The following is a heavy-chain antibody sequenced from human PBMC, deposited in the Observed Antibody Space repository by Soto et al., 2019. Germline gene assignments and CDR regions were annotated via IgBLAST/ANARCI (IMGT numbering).Heavy chain of an antibody. V-gene: IGHV3-48*01. J-gene: IGHJ5*02. Sequence: EVPLVESGGDLVQPGGSLSLSCAASGFSFSSYAMNWVRQAPGKGLEWVSYISRSTNTIYYADSVKGRFTISRDDAKNSLYLQLNNLRADDTAVYYCARDPGYGDYVPDTPNWFDPWGQGTLVTVSS. CDR3: ARDPGYGDYVPDTPNWFDP. CDR2: ISRSTNTI. CDR1: GFSFSSYA. D-gene: IGHD4-17*01.